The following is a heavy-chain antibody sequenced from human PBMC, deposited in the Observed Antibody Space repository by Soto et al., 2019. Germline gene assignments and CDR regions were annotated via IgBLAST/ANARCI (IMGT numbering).Heavy chain of an antibody. Sequence: SVKVSCKASGGTFSSSAISWGRQAPGQGLEWMGGIIPIFGTANYAQKFQGRVTITADESTSTAYMELSSLRSEDTAVYYCARDWGSFNWFDPWGQGTLVTVSS. J-gene: IGHJ5*02. CDR1: GGTFSSSA. CDR2: IIPIFGTA. V-gene: IGHV1-69*13. D-gene: IGHD7-27*01. CDR3: ARDWGSFNWFDP.